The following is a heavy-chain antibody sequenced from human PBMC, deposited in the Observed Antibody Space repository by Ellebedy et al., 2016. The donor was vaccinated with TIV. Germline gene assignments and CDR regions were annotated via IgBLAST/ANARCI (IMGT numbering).Heavy chain of an antibody. CDR2: ISSSSSYI. Sequence: GESLKISXAASGFTFSSYSMNWVRQAPGKGLEWVSSISSSSSYIYYADSVKGRFTISRDNAKNSLYLQMNSLRAEDTAVYYCARDNSSWYSLVDYWGQGTLVTVSS. V-gene: IGHV3-21*01. CDR1: GFTFSSYS. J-gene: IGHJ4*02. D-gene: IGHD6-13*01. CDR3: ARDNSSWYSLVDY.